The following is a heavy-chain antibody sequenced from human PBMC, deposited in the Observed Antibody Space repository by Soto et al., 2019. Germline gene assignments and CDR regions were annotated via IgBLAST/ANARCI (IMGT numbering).Heavy chain of an antibody. J-gene: IGHJ4*02. D-gene: IGHD2-2*01. CDR1: GDSVSSGNYY. V-gene: IGHV4-61*01. CDR2: IFYSGST. Sequence: SETLSLTCTVSGDSVSSGNYYWSWIRQSPVKGLEWIGYIFYSGSTNYNPSLKSRVTISVDTSKNQFSLNLRSVTAADTDVYYCSRDMNTSRRHPPESNWGQGTLDTVSS. CDR3: SRDMNTSRRHPPESN.